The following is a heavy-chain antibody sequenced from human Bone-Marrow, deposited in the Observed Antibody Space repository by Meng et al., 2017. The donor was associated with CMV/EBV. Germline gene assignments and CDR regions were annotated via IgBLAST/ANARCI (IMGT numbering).Heavy chain of an antibody. CDR2: IRYDGLNK. V-gene: IGHV3-30*02. CDR3: VKDGSMGGDYVDWFDP. CDR1: GLTFSTFG. J-gene: IGHJ5*02. Sequence: GESLKISCAVSGLTFSTFGMNWVRQAPGRGLEWVAFIRYDGLNKYYADSVKGRFTISRDNSKNMLYLQMNSLRAEDTAMYYCVKDGSMGGDYVDWFDPWGQGNLVTVSS. D-gene: IGHD4-17*01.